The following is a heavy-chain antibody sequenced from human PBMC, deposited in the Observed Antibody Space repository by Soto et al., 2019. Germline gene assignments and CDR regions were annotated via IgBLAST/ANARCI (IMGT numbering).Heavy chain of an antibody. D-gene: IGHD3-3*01. J-gene: IGHJ3*02. CDR1: GFTFSSYN. CDR3: ARDGRFLEWFIGIASDI. Sequence: GGSLRLSCAASGFTFSSYNMNWVRQAPGKGLEWVSYISSSSSTIYYADSVKGRFTISRDNAKNSLYLQMNSLRAEDTAVYYCARDGRFLEWFIGIASDIWGQGTMVTVSS. V-gene: IGHV3-48*01. CDR2: ISSSSSTI.